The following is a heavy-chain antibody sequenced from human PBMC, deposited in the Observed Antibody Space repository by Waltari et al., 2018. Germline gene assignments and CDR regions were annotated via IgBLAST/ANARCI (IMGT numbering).Heavy chain of an antibody. J-gene: IGHJ4*02. CDR1: GFTFNRYS. D-gene: IGHD6-13*01. CDR3: AREEPGSSWTRHFDS. Sequence: EVLLVESGGGLVHPGGSLRFSCASSGFTFNRYSMNWVGQAPGKGLEVVSHISHTSSTSEYADSVKGRFTISRDNGKNSLYLQMNSLRVEDTAVYYCAREEPGSSWTRHFDSWGQGTLVTVSS. CDR2: ISHTSSTS. V-gene: IGHV3-48*01.